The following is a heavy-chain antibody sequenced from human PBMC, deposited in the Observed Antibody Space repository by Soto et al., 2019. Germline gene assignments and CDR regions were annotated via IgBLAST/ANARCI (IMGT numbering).Heavy chain of an antibody. CDR3: AKEIYCSSTSCPAFDY. CDR1: GFTFSSYA. V-gene: IGHV3-23*01. Sequence: PGGSLRLSCAASGFTFSSYAMSWVRQAPGKGLEWVSAISGSGGSTYYADSVKGRFTISRDNSKNTLYLQMNSLRAEDTAVYYCAKEIYCSSTSCPAFDYWGQGTLVTVSS. CDR2: ISGSGGST. J-gene: IGHJ4*02. D-gene: IGHD2-2*01.